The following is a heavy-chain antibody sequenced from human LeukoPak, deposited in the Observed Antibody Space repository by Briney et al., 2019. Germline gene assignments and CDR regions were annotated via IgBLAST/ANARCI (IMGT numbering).Heavy chain of an antibody. Sequence: GGSLRLSCAASGFTFSDYAMSWVRQAPGKGLQWVSSISGNGLSTYDADSVKGRFTISGDNSKNMVFLQMNSLRAEDTAVYYCARLTWYSSSPYYFDYWGQGTLVTVSS. D-gene: IGHD6-13*01. CDR1: GFTFSDYA. V-gene: IGHV3-23*01. CDR2: ISGNGLST. CDR3: ARLTWYSSSPYYFDY. J-gene: IGHJ4*02.